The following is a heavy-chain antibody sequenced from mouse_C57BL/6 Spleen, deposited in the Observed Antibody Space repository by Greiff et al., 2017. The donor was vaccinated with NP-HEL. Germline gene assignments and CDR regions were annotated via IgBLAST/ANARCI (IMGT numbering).Heavy chain of an antibody. CDR1: GYTFTSYW. V-gene: IGHV1-55*01. CDR2: IYPGSGST. Sequence: QVQLQQPGAELVKPGASVKMSCKASGYTFTSYWITWVKQRPGQGLEWIGDIYPGSGSTTYNEKFKSKATLTVDTSSSTAYMQLSSLTSEDSAVYYCARRGYGSSYDYWGQGTTLTVSS. CDR3: ARRGYGSSYDY. D-gene: IGHD1-1*01. J-gene: IGHJ2*01.